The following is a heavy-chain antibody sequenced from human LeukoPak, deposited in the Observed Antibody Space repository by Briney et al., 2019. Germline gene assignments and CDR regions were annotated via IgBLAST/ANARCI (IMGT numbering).Heavy chain of an antibody. J-gene: IGHJ4*02. CDR1: GFSFSSYE. CDR2: ISGSGTTI. Sequence: GGPLRLSCAASGFSFSSYEMNWVRQAPGKGLEWISYISGSGTTIYYADSVKGRFTISRDNAKNSLYLQMHSLRAEDTALYYCARRGYCDYWGQGTLVTVSS. V-gene: IGHV3-48*03. CDR3: ARRGYCDY.